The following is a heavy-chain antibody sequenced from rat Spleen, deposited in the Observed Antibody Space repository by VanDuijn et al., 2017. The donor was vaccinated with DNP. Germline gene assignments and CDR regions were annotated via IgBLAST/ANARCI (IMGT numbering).Heavy chain of an antibody. V-gene: IGHV5-17*01. J-gene: IGHJ4*01. CDR3: ITFEGRNE. CDR2: ISYDGLRT. D-gene: IGHD1-10*01. CDR1: VFTFSDYA. Sequence: EVQLVESGGGLVQPGRSLKLSCPASVFTFSDYAMAWARQAPGKGLEWVATISYDGLRTYYRDSVKGRFTISRDDSKATLYLQMDSLRSEDTATYYCITFEGRNEWGEGTSVTVSS.